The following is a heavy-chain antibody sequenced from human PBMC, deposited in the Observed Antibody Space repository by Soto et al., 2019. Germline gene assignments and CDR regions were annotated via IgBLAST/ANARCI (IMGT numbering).Heavy chain of an antibody. CDR1: GYTFTSYD. D-gene: IGHD4-17*01. V-gene: IGHV1-8*01. J-gene: IGHJ5*02. CDR3: ATPIMSADYSIWFDP. CDR2: MNPNSGNT. Sequence: QVQLVQSGAEVKKPGASVKVSCKASGYTFTSYDINWVRQATGQGFEYLGWMNPNSGNTGYVKKFQGRVTMTRVTSLSSAHMELITLRSAVTAVYYCATPIMSADYSIWFDPWGPGPLVTVSS.